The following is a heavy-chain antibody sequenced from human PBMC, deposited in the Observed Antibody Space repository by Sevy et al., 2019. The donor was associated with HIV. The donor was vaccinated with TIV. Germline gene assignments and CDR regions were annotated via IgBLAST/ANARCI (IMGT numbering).Heavy chain of an antibody. CDR3: AKDRTPYSSSSIAWFDP. J-gene: IGHJ5*02. D-gene: IGHD6-6*01. CDR2: ISYDGSNK. CDR1: GFTFSSYG. Sequence: GGCLRLSCAASGFTFSSYGMHWVRQAPGKGLEWVEVISYDGSNKYYADSVKGRFTISRDNSKNTLYLQMNSLRAEDTAVYYCAKDRTPYSSSSIAWFDPWGQGTLVTVSS. V-gene: IGHV3-30*18.